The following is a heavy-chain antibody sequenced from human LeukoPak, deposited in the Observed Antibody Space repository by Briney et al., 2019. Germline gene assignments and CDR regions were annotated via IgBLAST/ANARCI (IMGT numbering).Heavy chain of an antibody. V-gene: IGHV3-33*06. CDR3: AKGVYSYGDGEFDY. CDR2: IWYDGSNK. D-gene: IGHD5-18*01. Sequence: GGSLRLSCAASGFTFSSCGMHWVRQAPGKGLEWVAVIWYDGSNKYYADSVKGRFTISRDNSKNTLYLQMNSLRAEDTAVYYCAKGVYSYGDGEFDYWGQGTLVTVSS. J-gene: IGHJ4*02. CDR1: GFTFSSCG.